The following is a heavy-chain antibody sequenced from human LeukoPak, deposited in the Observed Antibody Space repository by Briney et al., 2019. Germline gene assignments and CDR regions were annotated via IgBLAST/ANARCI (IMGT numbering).Heavy chain of an antibody. Sequence: GGSLRLSCAASGFTFSTYWMSWVRLAPGKGLEWVANIKEDGSEKYYGDSVKGRFTISRDNAKNSLYLEMNSLGVEDTAVYYCSRDSSGYQWGQGTLVTVSS. V-gene: IGHV3-7*01. CDR3: SRDSSGYQ. CDR1: GFTFSTYW. CDR2: IKEDGSEK. D-gene: IGHD3-22*01. J-gene: IGHJ4*02.